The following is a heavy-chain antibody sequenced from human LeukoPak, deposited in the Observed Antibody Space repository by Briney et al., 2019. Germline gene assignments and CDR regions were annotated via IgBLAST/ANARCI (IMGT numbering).Heavy chain of an antibody. V-gene: IGHV3-30-3*01. CDR1: GFTFSSYA. J-gene: IGHJ4*02. CDR2: ISYDGSNK. Sequence: GGSPRLSCAASGFTFSSYAMHWVRQAPGKGLEWVAVISYDGSNKYYADSVKGRFTISRDNSKNTLYLQMNSLRAEDTAVYYCARDGRDSSGYYYLYYFDYWGQGTLVTVSS. D-gene: IGHD3-22*01. CDR3: ARDGRDSSGYYYLYYFDY.